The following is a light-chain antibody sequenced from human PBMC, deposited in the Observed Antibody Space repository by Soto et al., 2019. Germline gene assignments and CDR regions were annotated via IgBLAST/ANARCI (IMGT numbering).Light chain of an antibody. V-gene: IGLV2-14*03. J-gene: IGLJ2*01. CDR3: TSYTTSDALHVI. Sequence: QSALTQPASVSGSPGQSITFSCTGTTSDIGAYNYVSWYQQHPGKAPKLIIFDVNNRPSGVSNRFAGSKSGNTASLTISGLQAEDEAHYYCTSYTTSDALHVIFGGGTKLTVL. CDR2: DVN. CDR1: TSDIGAYNY.